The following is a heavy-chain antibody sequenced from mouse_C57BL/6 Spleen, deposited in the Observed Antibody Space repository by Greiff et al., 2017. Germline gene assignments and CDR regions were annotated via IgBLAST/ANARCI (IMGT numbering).Heavy chain of an antibody. CDR1: GFTFSSYA. V-gene: IGHV5-4*01. J-gene: IGHJ3*01. Sequence: EVQLQESGGGLVKPGGSLKLSCAASGFTFSSYAMSWVRQTPEKRLEWVATISDGGSYTYYPDNVKGRFTISRDNAKNNLYLQMSHLKSEDTAMYYCARDYWFAYWGQGTLVTVSA. CDR3: ARDYWFAY. CDR2: ISDGGSYT.